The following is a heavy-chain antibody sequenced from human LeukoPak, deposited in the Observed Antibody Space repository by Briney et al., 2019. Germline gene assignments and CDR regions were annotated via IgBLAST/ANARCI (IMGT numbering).Heavy chain of an antibody. V-gene: IGHV4-59*08. J-gene: IGHJ4*02. D-gene: IGHD6-19*01. CDR2: ISHSGTT. CDR1: GGSISSSLF. Sequence: SETLSLTCSISGGSISSSLFWSWIRQSPGKGLEWIGWISHSGTTTYNPSLKSRVTISQDMSKNRFSLKLASVIVADTAVYYCARQAYGSETNFYPFDYWGRGTLVSVSS. CDR3: ARQAYGSETNFYPFDY.